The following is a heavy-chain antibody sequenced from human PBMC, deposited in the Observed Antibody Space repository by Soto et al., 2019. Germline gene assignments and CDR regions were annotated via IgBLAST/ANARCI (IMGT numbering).Heavy chain of an antibody. V-gene: IGHV5-10-1*01. CDR2: IDPSDSYT. CDR1: GYSFTSYW. Sequence: PGESLKISCKGSGYSFTSYWISWVRQMPGKGLEWMGRIDPSDSYTNYSPSFQGHVTISADKSINTAYLQWSSLKASDTAMYYCARHGETGNYYYGMDVWGQGTTVTVSS. J-gene: IGHJ6*02. CDR3: ARHGETGNYYYGMDV.